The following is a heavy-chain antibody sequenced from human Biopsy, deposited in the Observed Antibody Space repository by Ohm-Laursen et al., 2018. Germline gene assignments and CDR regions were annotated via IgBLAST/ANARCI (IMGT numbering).Heavy chain of an antibody. D-gene: IGHD2-2*02. Sequence: SLRLSCSASGFTFSDYAMNWVRQAPGKGLEWVSIISGSGGNTYYADSVRGRFTVSRDGSKSTLYLQMSSLSAEDTAFYYCAKGGYCSTSSCYMDLDYWGRGTRVTVSS. CDR3: AKGGYCSTSSCYMDLDY. CDR2: ISGSGGNT. V-gene: IGHV3-23*01. CDR1: GFTFSDYA. J-gene: IGHJ4*02.